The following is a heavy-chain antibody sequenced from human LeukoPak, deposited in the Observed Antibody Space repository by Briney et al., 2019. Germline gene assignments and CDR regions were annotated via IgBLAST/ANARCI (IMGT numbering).Heavy chain of an antibody. CDR3: ARGYIAVAGDFDY. CDR1: GFTFSSYS. CDR2: ISSSSSYI. Sequence: EGSLRLSCAASGFTFSSYSMNWVRQAPGKGLEWVSSISSSSSYIYYADSVKGRFTISRDNAKNSLYLQMNSLRAEDTAVYYCARGYIAVAGDFDYWGQGTLVTVSS. V-gene: IGHV3-21*01. J-gene: IGHJ4*02. D-gene: IGHD6-19*01.